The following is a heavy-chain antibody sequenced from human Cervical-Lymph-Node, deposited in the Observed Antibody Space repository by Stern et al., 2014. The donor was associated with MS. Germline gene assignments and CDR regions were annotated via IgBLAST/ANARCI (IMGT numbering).Heavy chain of an antibody. CDR2: IFSNDER. J-gene: IGHJ4*02. D-gene: IGHD3-10*01. V-gene: IGHV2-26*01. CDR3: ARILYDGAYRGDY. Sequence: VTLRESGPVLVKPTETLMLTCTVSGFSLSNGRMGVSWIRQPPGKALEWLSHIFSNDERSYSTSLKSMLTISKDTSRSQVVLTMTNMDPVDTATYFCARILYDGAYRGDYWGQGILVTVSS. CDR1: GFSLSNGRMG.